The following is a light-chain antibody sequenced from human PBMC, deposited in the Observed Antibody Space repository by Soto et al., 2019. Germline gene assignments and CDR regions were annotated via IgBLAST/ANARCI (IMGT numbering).Light chain of an antibody. V-gene: IGKV3-15*01. Sequence: IVMTQSPATLSVSPGERATLSCRAGQTIYSNVAWYQQRPGQAPRLLIYRASTRATDVPARFSGSGSGTDFTLTISNLQSEDFAVYYCQQYESGPPVTFGQGTKVDIK. CDR3: QQYESGPPVT. CDR2: RAS. CDR1: QTIYSN. J-gene: IGKJ2*01.